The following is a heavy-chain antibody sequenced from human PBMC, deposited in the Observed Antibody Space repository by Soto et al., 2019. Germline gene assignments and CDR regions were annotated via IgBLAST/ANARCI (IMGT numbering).Heavy chain of an antibody. CDR3: AKDWVAVADTHPPPGP. V-gene: IGHV3-30*18. J-gene: IGHJ5*02. Sequence: PGGSLRLSCADSGFTFSNYGMHWVRQAPGKGLEWVAAISYDGSNKYYADSVEGRFTISRDNSKNTLYLQMNSLRAEDTAVYYCAKDWVAVADTHPPPGPWGQGTLVTVSS. CDR1: GFTFSNYG. CDR2: ISYDGSNK. D-gene: IGHD6-19*01.